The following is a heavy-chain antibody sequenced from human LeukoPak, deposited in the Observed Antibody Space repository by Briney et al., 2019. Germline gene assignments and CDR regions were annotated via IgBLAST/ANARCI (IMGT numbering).Heavy chain of an antibody. Sequence: SETLSLTCTVSGGSISSGGYYWSWIRQHPGKGLEWIGYIYYSGSTYYNPSLKSRVTISVDTSRNQFSLKLSSVTAADTAVYYCARDRLGSGYSGYDTYYFDYWGQGTLVTVSS. CDR1: GGSISSGGYY. V-gene: IGHV4-31*03. J-gene: IGHJ4*02. CDR3: ARDRLGSGYSGYDTYYFDY. CDR2: IYYSGST. D-gene: IGHD5-12*01.